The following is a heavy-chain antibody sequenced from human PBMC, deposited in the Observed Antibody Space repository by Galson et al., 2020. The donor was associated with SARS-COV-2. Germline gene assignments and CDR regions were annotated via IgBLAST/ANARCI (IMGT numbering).Heavy chain of an antibody. J-gene: IGHJ3*02. CDR1: GDSVSSNSAA. D-gene: IGHD6-13*01. V-gene: IGHV6-1*01. CDR2: TYYRSQWST. CDR3: AGRVAGAGSLHI. Sequence: LTCAISGDSVSSNSAAWNWIRQSPSRGLEWLGRTYYRSQWSTDYAVSVKSRITINLDTSKNQFSLQLNSVTPEDTAIYYCAGRVAGAGSLHIWGQGTMVIVSS.